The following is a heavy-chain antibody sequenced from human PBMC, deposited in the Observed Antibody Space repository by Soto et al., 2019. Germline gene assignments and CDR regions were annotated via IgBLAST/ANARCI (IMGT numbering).Heavy chain of an antibody. CDR2: IYYSGST. J-gene: IGHJ4*02. CDR1: GGSISSGGYY. V-gene: IGHV4-31*03. Sequence: SETLSLTCTVSGGSISSGGYYWSWIRQHPGKGLEWIGYIYYSGSTYYNPSLKSRVTISVDTSKNQFSLKLSSVTAADTAVYYCASENPVLGSGSPGPFDYWGQGTLVTVSS. D-gene: IGHD3-10*01. CDR3: ASENPVLGSGSPGPFDY.